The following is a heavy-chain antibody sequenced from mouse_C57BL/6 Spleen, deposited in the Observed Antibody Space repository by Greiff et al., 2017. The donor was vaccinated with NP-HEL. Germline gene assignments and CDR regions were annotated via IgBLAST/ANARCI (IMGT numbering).Heavy chain of an antibody. CDR3: ARAHNWDAMDY. CDR1: GYSITSGYD. J-gene: IGHJ4*01. V-gene: IGHV3-1*01. CDR2: ISYSGST. D-gene: IGHD4-1*01. Sequence: EVKLVESGPGMVKPSQSLSLTCTVTGYSITSGYDWHWIRHFPGNKLEWMGYISYSGSTNYNPSLKSRISITHDTSKNHFFLKLNSVTTEDTATYYCARAHNWDAMDYWGQGTSVTVSS.